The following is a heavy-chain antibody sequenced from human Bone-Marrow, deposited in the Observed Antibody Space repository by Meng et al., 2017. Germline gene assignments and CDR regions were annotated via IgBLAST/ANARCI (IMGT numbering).Heavy chain of an antibody. J-gene: IGHJ4*02. D-gene: IGHD1-26*01. V-gene: IGHV3-15*01. CDR1: GFSFNTAW. CDR3: TWDDKAVSDY. Sequence: VHLVESGGDLVSPGGSLRLSCAASGFSFNTAWTSWGRQAPGKGLEWGGRIKSNTDGGTAEYAAPVTGRFTISRDDSKSTLYLQMSGLRIDDTGVYYCTWDDKAVSDYWGQGTLVTVSS. CDR2: IKSNTDGGTA.